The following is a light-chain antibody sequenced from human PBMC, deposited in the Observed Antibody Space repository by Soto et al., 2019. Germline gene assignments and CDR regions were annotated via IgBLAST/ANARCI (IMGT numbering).Light chain of an antibody. Sequence: EIVMTQSPATLSVSAGESATLSCRASQSVSSNFACYQQTPGQAPRLLIYDASSRATGIPDRFSGSGSGTDFTLTISRLEPEDFAVYYCQQYGSSPLTFGGGTKVDI. J-gene: IGKJ4*01. CDR2: DAS. CDR1: QSVSSN. V-gene: IGKV3-20*01. CDR3: QQYGSSPLT.